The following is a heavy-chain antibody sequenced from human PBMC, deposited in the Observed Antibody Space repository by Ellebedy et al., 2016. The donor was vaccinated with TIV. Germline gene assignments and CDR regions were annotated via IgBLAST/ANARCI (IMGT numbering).Heavy chain of an antibody. V-gene: IGHV4-39*07. CDR2: MYYSGNI. CDR1: GGSISSGTYY. D-gene: IGHD6-19*01. Sequence: MPSETLSLTCTVSGGSISSGTYYWAWIRQPPGEGLEWIGTMYYSGNIYYNPSLKSRVTISLDMSKNRFSLTLRSVTAADTAVYYCARDAGIAVAGPRIDYWGQGTLVTVSS. CDR3: ARDAGIAVAGPRIDY. J-gene: IGHJ4*02.